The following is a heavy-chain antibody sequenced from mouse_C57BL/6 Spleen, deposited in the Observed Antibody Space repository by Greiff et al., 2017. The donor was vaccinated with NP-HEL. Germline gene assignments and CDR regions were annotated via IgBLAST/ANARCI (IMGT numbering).Heavy chain of an antibody. CDR3: ARWLSGYAMDY. Sequence: EVMLVESGGGLVKPGGSLKLSCAASGFTFSSYAMSWVRQTPEKRLEWVATISDGGSYTYYPDNVKGRFTISRDNAKNNLYLQMSHLKSEDTAMYYCARWLSGYAMDYWGQGTSVTVSS. D-gene: IGHD2-2*01. CDR2: ISDGGSYT. J-gene: IGHJ4*01. V-gene: IGHV5-4*03. CDR1: GFTFSSYA.